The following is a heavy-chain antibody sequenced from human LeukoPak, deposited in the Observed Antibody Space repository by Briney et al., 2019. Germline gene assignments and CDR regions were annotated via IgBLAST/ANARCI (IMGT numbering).Heavy chain of an antibody. CDR3: ARSLNPTTIFGVVERNYYFMDV. CDR1: GYTFTGYY. J-gene: IGHJ6*03. V-gene: IGHV1-2*04. Sequence: AASVKVSCKASGYTFTGYYMHWVRQAPGQGLEWMGWINPNSGGTNYAQKFQGWVTMTRDTSISTAYMELSRLRSDDTAVYYCARSLNPTTIFGVVERNYYFMDVWGKGTTVTVSS. CDR2: INPNSGGT. D-gene: IGHD3-3*01.